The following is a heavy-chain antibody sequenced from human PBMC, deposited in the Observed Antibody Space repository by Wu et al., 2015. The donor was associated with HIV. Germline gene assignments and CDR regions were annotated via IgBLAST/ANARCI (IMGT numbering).Heavy chain of an antibody. CDR1: GYTFTSYY. V-gene: IGHV1-46*01. J-gene: IGHJ4*02. CDR3: ARESIDMDSSGKRAHRGHYFDY. CDR2: INPSGGST. Sequence: QVQLVQSGAEVKKPGASVKVSCKASGYTFTSYYMHWVRQAPGQGLEWMGIINPSGGSTSYAQKFRGRVTLTRETTANRVYLELRSLRSDDTAFYYCARESIDMDSSGKRAHRGHYFDYWGQGTEVTVSS. D-gene: IGHD3-22*01.